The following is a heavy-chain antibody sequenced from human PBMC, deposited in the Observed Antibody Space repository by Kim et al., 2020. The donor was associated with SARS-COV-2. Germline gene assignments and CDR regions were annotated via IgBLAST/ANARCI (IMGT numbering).Heavy chain of an antibody. CDR3: AIDILTGHYYFDY. D-gene: IGHD3-9*01. V-gene: IGHV1-18*01. Sequence: YAQKLQGRVTMTTDTSTSTAYMGLRSLRSDDTAVYYCAIDILTGHYYFDYWGQGTLVTVSS. J-gene: IGHJ4*02.